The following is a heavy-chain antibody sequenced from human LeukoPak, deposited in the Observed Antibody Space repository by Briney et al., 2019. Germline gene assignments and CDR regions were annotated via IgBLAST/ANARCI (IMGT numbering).Heavy chain of an antibody. V-gene: IGHV3-33*01. CDR3: ARDGDIGDGYNSEYFQH. CDR2: IWYDGGNK. J-gene: IGHJ1*01. Sequence: GGSLRLSCAASGFTFSSYGMHWVRQAPGKGLEWVAVIWYDGGNKYYADSVKGRFTISRDNSKNTLYLQMNSLRAEDTAVYYCARDGDIGDGYNSEYFQHWGQGTLVTVS. D-gene: IGHD5-24*01. CDR1: GFTFSSYG.